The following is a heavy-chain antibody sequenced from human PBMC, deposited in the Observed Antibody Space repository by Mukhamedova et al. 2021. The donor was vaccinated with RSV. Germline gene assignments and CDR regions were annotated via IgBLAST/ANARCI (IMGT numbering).Heavy chain of an antibody. J-gene: IGHJ4*02. CDR2: INQDGSAT. Sequence: QAPGKGLEWLANINQDGSATYYVDSVRGRFTISRDNAKNSLYLQMNNLRAEDSAVYYCARPGSYCSGGGSCFPFGYWGQGTLVTVS. V-gene: IGHV3-7*01. CDR3: ARPGSYCSGGGSCFPFGY. D-gene: IGHD2-15*01.